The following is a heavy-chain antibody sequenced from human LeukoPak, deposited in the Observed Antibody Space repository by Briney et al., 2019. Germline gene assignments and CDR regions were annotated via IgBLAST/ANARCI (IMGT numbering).Heavy chain of an antibody. CDR3: ARRSNRSYSSSWYSL. Sequence: GSLRLSCAASGCTFSSYARHWVRQPPGKGLEYVWSISSDGGNTYYANSVKDRFTISRDNSKNTLYLQMRSLRTEDMAMYYCARRSNRSYSSSWYSLWGQGTLVTVSS. D-gene: IGHD6-13*01. CDR2: ISSDGGNT. CDR1: GCTFSSYA. J-gene: IGHJ1*01. V-gene: IGHV3-64*01.